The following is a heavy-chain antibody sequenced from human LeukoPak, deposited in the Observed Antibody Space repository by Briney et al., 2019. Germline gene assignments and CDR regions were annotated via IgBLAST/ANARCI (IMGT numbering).Heavy chain of an antibody. CDR3: ARGPWVSWFDP. J-gene: IGHJ5*02. V-gene: IGHV4-34*01. D-gene: IGHD4-23*01. Sequence: SETLSLTCAVYGGSFSGYYWSWIRQPPGKGLEWIGEINHSGSTNYNPSLKSRVTISVDTSKNQFSLKLGSVTAADTAVYYCARGPWVSWFDPWGQGTLVTVSS. CDR2: INHSGST. CDR1: GGSFSGYY.